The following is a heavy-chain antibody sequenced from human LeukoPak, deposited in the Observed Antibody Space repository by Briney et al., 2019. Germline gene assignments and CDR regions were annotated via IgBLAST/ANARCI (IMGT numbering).Heavy chain of an antibody. CDR2: IIPIFGTA. Sequence: ASVKVSCKASGGTFSSYAISWVRQAPGQGLEWMGRIIPIFGTANYAQKFQGRVTITTDESTSTAYMELSSLRSEDTAVYYCARGDSGSYFPYYYYMDVWGKGTTVTVSS. CDR1: GGTFSSYA. CDR3: ARGDSGSYFPYYYYMDV. D-gene: IGHD1-26*01. V-gene: IGHV1-69*05. J-gene: IGHJ6*03.